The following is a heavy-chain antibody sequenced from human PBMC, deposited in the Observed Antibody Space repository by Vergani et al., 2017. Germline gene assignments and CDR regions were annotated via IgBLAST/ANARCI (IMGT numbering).Heavy chain of an antibody. CDR3: AKKSTWGYYYYYMDV. Sequence: QVQLVESGGGVVQPGRSLRLSCAASGFTFSSYGMHWVRQAPGKGLEWVAVISYDGSNKYYADSVKGRFTISRDNSKNTLYLQMNSLRAEDTAVYYCAKKSTWGYYYYYMDVWGKGTTVTVSS. CDR2: ISYDGSNK. CDR1: GFTFSSYG. J-gene: IGHJ6*03. V-gene: IGHV3-30*18. D-gene: IGHD7-27*01.